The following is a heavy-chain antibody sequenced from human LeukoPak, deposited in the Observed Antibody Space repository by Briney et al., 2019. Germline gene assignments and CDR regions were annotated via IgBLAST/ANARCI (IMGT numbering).Heavy chain of an antibody. Sequence: PGGSLRLSCAASGFTFSSYAMHWVRQAPGKGLEWVAVISYDGRNKYYADSVKGRFTISRDNSKNTLYLQMNSLRAEDTAVYYCAGEVEYGDYGDMNWFDPWGQGTLVTVSS. D-gene: IGHD4-17*01. CDR3: AGEVEYGDYGDMNWFDP. CDR2: ISYDGRNK. CDR1: GFTFSSYA. J-gene: IGHJ5*02. V-gene: IGHV3-30*04.